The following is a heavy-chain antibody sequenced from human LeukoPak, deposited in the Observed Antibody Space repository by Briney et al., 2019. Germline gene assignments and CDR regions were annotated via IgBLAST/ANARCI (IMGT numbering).Heavy chain of an antibody. CDR3: SRDPRLLDY. V-gene: IGHV3-11*04. CDR2: ISNGGSTI. CDR1: GVTFSDSY. Sequence: GGSLRLSCAASGVTFSDSYMSWIRQAPGKGLEWLSYISNGGSTIYYADSVKGRFTISRDNAHNSLYLQMNSLRVEDSAVYYCSRDPRLLDYWGQGTLVTVSS. J-gene: IGHJ4*02.